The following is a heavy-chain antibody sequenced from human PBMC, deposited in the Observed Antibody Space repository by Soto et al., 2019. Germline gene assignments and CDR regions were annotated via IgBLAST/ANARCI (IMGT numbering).Heavy chain of an antibody. D-gene: IGHD3-22*01. CDR3: ARGFNVYYYDSSGYYSPPSNAFDI. J-gene: IGHJ3*02. CDR2: ISYDGSNK. V-gene: IGHV3-30-3*01. CDR1: GFTFSSYA. Sequence: GGSLRLSCAASGFTFSSYAMHWVRQAPGKGLEWVAVISYDGSNKYYADSVKGRFTISRDNSKNTLYLQMNSLRAEDTAVYYCARGFNVYYYDSSGYYSPPSNAFDIWGQGTMVTVS.